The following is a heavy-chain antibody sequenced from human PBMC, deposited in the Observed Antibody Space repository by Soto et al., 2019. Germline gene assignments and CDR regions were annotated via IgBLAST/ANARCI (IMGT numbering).Heavy chain of an antibody. D-gene: IGHD2-15*01. CDR3: TAESMVDTSSWTFDI. J-gene: IGHJ3*02. CDR1: GFSLSDTF. CDR2: IKSKKYAGIT. Sequence: GGSLRLSCAASGFSLSDTFINWVRRAPGKGLEWVGRIKSKKYAGITEYAAPVKGRFSVSRDDPKNTVYLQMDSLKTEDTAAYYCTAESMVDTSSWTFDIWGHGTMVTVSS. V-gene: IGHV3-15*01.